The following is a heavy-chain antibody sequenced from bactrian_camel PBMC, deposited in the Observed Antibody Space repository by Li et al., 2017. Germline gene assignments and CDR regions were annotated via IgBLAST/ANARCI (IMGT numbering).Heavy chain of an antibody. CDR2: THTSASRT. CDR1: GYTYR. J-gene: IGHJ4*01. Sequence: VQLVESGGGSVQPGGSLRLSCAASGYTYRMAWFRQAPGKEREGVASTHTSASRTRYGDSVRGRFTISADTAKNAVYLQLTDLEPEDTAMYYCAADRARTGGSCSLVSGLYDYLGHGTQVTVS. V-gene: IGHV3S40*01. D-gene: IGHD5*01. CDR3: AADRARTGGSCSLVSGLYDY.